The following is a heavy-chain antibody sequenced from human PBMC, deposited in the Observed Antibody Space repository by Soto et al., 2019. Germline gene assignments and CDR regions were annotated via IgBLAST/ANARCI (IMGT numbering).Heavy chain of an antibody. CDR3: ARPRPGLAVFVISTTRAHPYYSYSYRDV. Sequence: GASVKVSCKASGYTFTNYDINWVRQATGXGXEWMGWMXXXXGNTGYARKFQVRVHITRNTSISTAYMELSSLRSEDTAVYYCARPRPGLAVFVISTTRAHPYYSYSYRDVWGKGTRVTFPS. CDR2: MXXXXGNT. J-gene: IGHJ6*03. V-gene: IGHV1-8*01. D-gene: IGHD6-19*01. CDR1: GYTFTNYD.